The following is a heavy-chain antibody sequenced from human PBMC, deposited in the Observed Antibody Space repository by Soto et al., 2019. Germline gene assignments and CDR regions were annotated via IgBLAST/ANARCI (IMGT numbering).Heavy chain of an antibody. J-gene: IGHJ3*02. D-gene: IGHD1-26*01. CDR1: SGSIGTYF. CDR3: ARGRGGTYDAFNI. Sequence: SETLSLTCTVSSGSIGTYFWSWIRQPPGKGLEWIGYIYYSGTTNYNPSLKSRVTIFLDTSKNQFSLRLSSVTAADTAVYYCARGRGGTYDAFNIWGQGTLVTVSS. CDR2: IYYSGTT. V-gene: IGHV4-59*01.